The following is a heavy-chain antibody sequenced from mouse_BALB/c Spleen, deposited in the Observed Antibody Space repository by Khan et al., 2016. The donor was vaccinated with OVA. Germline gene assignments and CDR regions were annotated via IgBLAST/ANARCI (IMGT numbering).Heavy chain of an antibody. CDR1: GYTFTDYY. D-gene: IGHD1-2*01. CDR3: ARRNYFGYTFAY. Sequence: QIQLVQSGAELARPGASVKLSCKASGYTFTDYYITWVMQRTGQGLEWIGEISPGSGDNYYNETFTGKATLTADKSSSTVYMQLSSLTAEASAVDFGARRNYFGYTFAYWGQGTLVTVSA. J-gene: IGHJ3*01. V-gene: IGHV1-77*01. CDR2: ISPGSGDN.